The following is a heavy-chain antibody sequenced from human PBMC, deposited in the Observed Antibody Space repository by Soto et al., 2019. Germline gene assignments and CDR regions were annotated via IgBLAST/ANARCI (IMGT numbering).Heavy chain of an antibody. D-gene: IGHD3-3*01. J-gene: IGHJ5*02. V-gene: IGHV3-23*01. CDR1: GFTFSSYA. Sequence: GGSLRLSCAASGFTFSSYAMSWVRQAPGKGLEWVSAISGSGGSTYYADSVKGRFTISRDNSKNTLYLQMNSLRAEDTAVYYCAKDRYYDFWSGYSVWAAFDHWGQGTLVTLSS. CDR2: ISGSGGST. CDR3: AKDRYYDFWSGYSVWAAFDH.